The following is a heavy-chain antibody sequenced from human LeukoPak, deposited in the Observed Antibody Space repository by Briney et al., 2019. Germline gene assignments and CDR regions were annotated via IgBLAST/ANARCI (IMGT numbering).Heavy chain of an antibody. CDR2: IYHSGGT. Sequence: PSETLPLTCTVSGGSVSSGDYYWCWIRQPPGKSLEWIGYIYHSGGTYYNPPLKSRVTISVDTSKNQFSLKLTSVTAADTAVYYCARVTCSGGSCYSFDYWGQGTLVTVSS. CDR1: GGSVSSGDYY. V-gene: IGHV4-30-4*01. J-gene: IGHJ4*02. CDR3: ARVTCSGGSCYSFDY. D-gene: IGHD2-15*01.